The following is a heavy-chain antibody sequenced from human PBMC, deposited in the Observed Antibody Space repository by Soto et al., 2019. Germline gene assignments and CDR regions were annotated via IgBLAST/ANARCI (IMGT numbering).Heavy chain of an antibody. CDR1: GGSISSYF. J-gene: IGHJ3*02. V-gene: IGHV4-59*08. CDR3: ARSHRYVDAFDI. CDR2: IYYSGST. D-gene: IGHD5-12*01. Sequence: PSETLSLTCNVSGGSISSYFWSWLRQPPGKPLEWIAYIYYSGSTNYHPSLKSRVTISVDTSKNQFSLKLSSVTAADTAVYYCARSHRYVDAFDIWGQGTMVTVSS.